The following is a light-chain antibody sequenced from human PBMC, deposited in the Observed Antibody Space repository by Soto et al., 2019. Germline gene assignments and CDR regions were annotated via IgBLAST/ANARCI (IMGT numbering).Light chain of an antibody. CDR2: AAT. CDR3: QQSYNIPPT. J-gene: IGKJ5*01. V-gene: IGKV1-39*01. CDR1: QSIATY. Sequence: IQLTQSPSSLSASVGERVTLTCRASQSIATYLNSYHQKAGMAPNLLLYAATTLQRGVPSRFSGSGSGTDFTLTITSLQPEDFAIDFCQQSYNIPPTFGQGTRLEI.